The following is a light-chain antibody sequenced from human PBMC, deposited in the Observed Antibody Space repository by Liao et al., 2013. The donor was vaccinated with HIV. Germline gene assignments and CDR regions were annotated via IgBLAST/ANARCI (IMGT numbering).Light chain of an antibody. CDR2: QDT. Sequence: SYELTQPPSVSVSPGQTASITCSGDKLGNKYACWYQQRPGQSPVLVMYQDTKRPSGIPERMSGSKSGNTATLTISGTQAMDEADYYCQVWDSSSDHVVFGGGTKLTVL. CDR1: KLGNKY. CDR3: QVWDSSSDHVV. J-gene: IGLJ2*01. V-gene: IGLV3-1*01.